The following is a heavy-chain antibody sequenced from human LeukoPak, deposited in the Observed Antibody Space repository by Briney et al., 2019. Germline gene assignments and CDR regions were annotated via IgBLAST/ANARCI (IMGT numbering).Heavy chain of an antibody. D-gene: IGHD6-19*01. J-gene: IGHJ5*02. CDR3: AKDLRSVAVAVNNWFDP. CDR1: GFTFSSYG. CDR2: ISGSGGST. V-gene: IGHV3-23*01. Sequence: GGSLRLSCAASGFTFSSYGMSWVRQAPGKGLEWVSAISGSGGSTYYADSVKGRFTISRDNSKNTLYLQMNSLRAEDTAVYYCAKDLRSVAVAVNNWFDPWGQGTLVTVSS.